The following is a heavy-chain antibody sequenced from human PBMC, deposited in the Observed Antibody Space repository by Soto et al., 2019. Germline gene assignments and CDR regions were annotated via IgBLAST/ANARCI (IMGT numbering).Heavy chain of an antibody. V-gene: IGHV3-48*02. CDR2: ITSDSSII. CDR1: GFNFGGCS. CDR3: ARSIYLPPRGMVV. J-gene: IGHJ6*02. Sequence: EVQLVESGGDLVQPGGSLRLSCAASGFNFGGCSMSWFRQAPGKGLEWLSFITSDSSIIYYGDSVKGRFTISRDNAKNSLYLQMSGLRDEDTAVYYCARSIYLPPRGMVVWGQGTTVTVSS. D-gene: IGHD3-9*01.